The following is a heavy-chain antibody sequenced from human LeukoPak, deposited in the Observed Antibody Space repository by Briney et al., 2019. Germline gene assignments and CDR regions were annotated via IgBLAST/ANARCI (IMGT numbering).Heavy chain of an antibody. V-gene: IGHV4-59*01. CDR1: GGSISSYY. J-gene: IGHJ4*02. Sequence: PSETLSLTCTVSGGSISSYYWSWIRQPPGKGLEWIGYIYYSGSTNYNPSLKSRVTISVDTSKNQFSLKLSSVTAADTAVYYCARRFKQQLIDYWGQGTLVTVSS. D-gene: IGHD6-13*01. CDR2: IYYSGST. CDR3: ARRFKQQLIDY.